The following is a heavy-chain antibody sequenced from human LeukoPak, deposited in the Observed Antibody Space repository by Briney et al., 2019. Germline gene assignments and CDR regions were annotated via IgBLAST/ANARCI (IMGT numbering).Heavy chain of an antibody. CDR3: ARDGWMDV. CDR1: GDTFTDYA. D-gene: IGHD2-15*01. Sequence: ASVNVSCKASGDTFTDYAISWVRQAPGQGLEWVGRVIPILGTANYAQRFQGRVTIIADKSTSTVYMELSSLTSEDTAMYYCARDGWMDVWGQGTTVTVSS. V-gene: IGHV1-69*04. J-gene: IGHJ6*02. CDR2: VIPILGTA.